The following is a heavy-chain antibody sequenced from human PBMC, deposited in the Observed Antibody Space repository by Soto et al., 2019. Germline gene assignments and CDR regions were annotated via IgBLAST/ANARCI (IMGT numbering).Heavy chain of an antibody. J-gene: IGHJ4*02. CDR3: ARVSVTTGGPSDY. D-gene: IGHD4-17*01. CDR1: GGTFSTFG. Sequence: ASVKVSCKTSGGTFSTFGISWVRQAPGQGLEWMGWMNPNSGNTGYAQKFQGRVTMTRNTSISTAYMELSSLRSEDTAVYYCARVSVTTGGPSDYWGQGTLVTVSS. CDR2: MNPNSGNT. V-gene: IGHV1-8*01.